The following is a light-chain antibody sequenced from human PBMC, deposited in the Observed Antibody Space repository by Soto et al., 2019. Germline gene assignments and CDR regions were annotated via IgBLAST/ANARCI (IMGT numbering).Light chain of an antibody. CDR2: GAS. V-gene: IGKV3-15*01. Sequence: EIVMTQSPATLSVCPGERATLSCRASQSVSSNLAWYQQKPGQAPRLLIYGASTRATGIPARFSGSGSGTEFTLTISSLQSEDFAVYYGQQYNNWPTWTFGQGTKVDIK. CDR3: QQYNNWPTWT. J-gene: IGKJ1*01. CDR1: QSVSSN.